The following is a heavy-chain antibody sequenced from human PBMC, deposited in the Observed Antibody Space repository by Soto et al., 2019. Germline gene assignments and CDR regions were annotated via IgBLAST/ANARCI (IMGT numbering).Heavy chain of an antibody. D-gene: IGHD3-3*01. CDR2: ISDDGSNK. Sequence: GCLRIACTASGFTFSNYGMHWVRQAPGKGLEWVAFISDDGSNKYYADSMKGRFTMSRDNSKSTLYLQMSSLRVEDTAVYYCTKRRNVLRFLEWSSGMEVWGQGTKVTVYS. J-gene: IGHJ6*02. V-gene: IGHV3-30*18. CDR3: TKRRNVLRFLEWSSGMEV. CDR1: GFTFSNYG.